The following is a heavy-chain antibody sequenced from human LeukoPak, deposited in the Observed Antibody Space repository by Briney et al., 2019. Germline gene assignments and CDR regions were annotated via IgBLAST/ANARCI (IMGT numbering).Heavy chain of an antibody. J-gene: IGHJ2*01. CDR2: INHSGDT. CDR3: ARVAAPQRTYWYFDL. V-gene: IGHV4-34*01. CDR1: GGSFSGYY. D-gene: IGHD6-6*01. Sequence: PSETLSLTCAVYGGSFSGYYWSWLRQPPGEGLEWIGEINHSGDTKYNPSLTSRVTILVDTSKNQFSLKLTSVTAADTAVYFCARVAAPQRTYWYFDLWGRGALVPVSS.